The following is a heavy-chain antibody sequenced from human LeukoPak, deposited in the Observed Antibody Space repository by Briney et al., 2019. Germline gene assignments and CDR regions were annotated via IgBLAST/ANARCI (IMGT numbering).Heavy chain of an antibody. V-gene: IGHV3-23*01. J-gene: IGHJ4*02. D-gene: IGHD3-22*01. CDR1: GFTFGSYA. Sequence: PGGSLRLSCAASGFTFGSYAMSWVRQAPGKGLEWVSTISGDGGSTYYADSVKGRFTISRDYSKNTLYVQMNSLRAEDTAVYYCARENYYDSAWDYWGQGTLVTVSS. CDR3: ARENYYDSAWDY. CDR2: ISGDGGST.